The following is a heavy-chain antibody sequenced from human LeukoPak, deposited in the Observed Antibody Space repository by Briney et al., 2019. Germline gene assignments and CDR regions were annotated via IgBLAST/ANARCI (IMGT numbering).Heavy chain of an antibody. D-gene: IGHD1-1*01. CDR2: IYHSGNT. Sequence: SETLSLTCIVSGGSISSSYWSWLRQPPGKGLEWIGYIYHSGNTNYNPSLKSRVTISVDTSKNQFSLKLNSVTAADTAVYYCARAGDWNDVIDDWGQGTLVTVSS. J-gene: IGHJ4*02. V-gene: IGHV4-59*01. CDR3: ARAGDWNDVIDD. CDR1: GGSISSSY.